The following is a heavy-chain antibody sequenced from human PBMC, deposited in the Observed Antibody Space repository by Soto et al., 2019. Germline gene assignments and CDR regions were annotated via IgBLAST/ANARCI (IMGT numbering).Heavy chain of an antibody. J-gene: IGHJ4*02. CDR1: GFTFSSYS. D-gene: IGHD3-3*01. CDR2: IITISGTT. Sequence: RGGSLRPSCAASGFTFSSYSMKWVRQADGEGLEWVASIITISGTTNYAETFKGRFTIPTDKSKNPPYLQMNSLRAEDTAVYYCARDVYNFLSVYHISPGIDYWGQGTPVTVSS. V-gene: IGHV3-21*01. CDR3: ARDVYNFLSVYHISPGIDY.